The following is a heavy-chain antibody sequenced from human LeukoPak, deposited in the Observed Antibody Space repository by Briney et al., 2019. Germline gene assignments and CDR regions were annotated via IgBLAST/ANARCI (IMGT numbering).Heavy chain of an antibody. Sequence: GGSLRLSCAASGFTFSSYGMHWVRQAPGKGLEWVAVIWYDGSNKYYADSVKGRFTISRDNSKNTLYLQMNSLRAEDTAVYYCAKDLVVYASSYWGQGTLVTVSS. D-gene: IGHD2-8*02. CDR3: AKDLVVYASSY. CDR2: IWYDGSNK. J-gene: IGHJ4*02. V-gene: IGHV3-33*06. CDR1: GFTFSSYG.